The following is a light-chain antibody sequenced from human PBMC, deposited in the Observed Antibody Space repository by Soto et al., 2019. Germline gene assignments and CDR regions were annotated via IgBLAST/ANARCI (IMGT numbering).Light chain of an antibody. CDR2: EDN. CDR3: QSYDSTLSRYV. J-gene: IGLJ1*01. V-gene: IGLV1-40*01. Sequence: QSVLTQPPSVSGAPGQRVTISCTGSTSSIGAGYDVHWYQQVPGTSPKLLIYEDNNRPSGVPDRFSGSKSGTSASLAITGLXAEDEADYYCQSYDSTLSRYVFGAGTKVTVL. CDR1: TSSIGAGYD.